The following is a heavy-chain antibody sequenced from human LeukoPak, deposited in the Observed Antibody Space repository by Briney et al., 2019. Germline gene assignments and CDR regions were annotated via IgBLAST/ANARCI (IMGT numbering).Heavy chain of an antibody. CDR1: GFIFSNYD. V-gene: IGHV3-23*01. J-gene: IGHJ4*02. Sequence: PGGSLRLSCVASGFIFSNYDMRWVRQAPGKGLEWVSSISGSGRSTYYAESVKGRFTISRDNSKKTLDLHMYSLRAEDTAVYYCAKEIFSGLLYIDYWGQGTLVTVSS. D-gene: IGHD5-12*01. CDR2: ISGSGRST. CDR3: AKEIFSGLLYIDY.